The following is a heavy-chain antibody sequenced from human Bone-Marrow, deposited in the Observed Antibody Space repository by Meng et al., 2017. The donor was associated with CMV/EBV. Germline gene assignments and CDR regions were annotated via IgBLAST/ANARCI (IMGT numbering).Heavy chain of an antibody. Sequence: ASVKVSCKASGYNFRTFGISWVRKAPGQGLEWMGWISGYNGNTNYTQKFQGRVTMTRDTSTSTAYMELRSLRSDDTAVYYCARDRVLRGVNGMDVWGQGPTVTGYS. V-gene: IGHV1-18*01. D-gene: IGHD3-10*01. CDR3: ARDRVLRGVNGMDV. J-gene: IGHJ6*01. CDR1: GYNFRTFG. CDR2: ISGYNGNT.